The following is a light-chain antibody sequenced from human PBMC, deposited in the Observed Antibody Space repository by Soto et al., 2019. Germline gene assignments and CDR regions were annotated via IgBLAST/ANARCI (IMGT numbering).Light chain of an antibody. V-gene: IGKV3-11*01. CDR3: QQRHMWPIT. J-gene: IGKJ5*01. CDR1: QSFRGL. Sequence: EGVFAQSPGTLSLSPGERATLSCRASQSFRGLLAWYQQKPGQAPRLLIYDAYNRATGIPPRFSGSGSGTDFTLTISSLEPEDSAVYYCQQRHMWPITFGQGTRLEIK. CDR2: DAY.